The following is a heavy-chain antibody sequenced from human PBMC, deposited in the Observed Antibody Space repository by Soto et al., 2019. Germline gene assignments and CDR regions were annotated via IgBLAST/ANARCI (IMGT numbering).Heavy chain of an antibody. CDR1: GASISSGDYY. V-gene: IGHV4-30-4*08. J-gene: IGHJ4*02. CDR3: ARTVSGGSYYFDY. Sequence: TLSLTCAVSGASISSGDYYWSWIRQPPGKGLEWIGYIYYSGITYYNPSLKSRVTISVDTSKNQFSLKLSSVTAADTAVYYCARTVSGGSYYFDYWGQGTLVTVYS. D-gene: IGHD3-16*01. CDR2: IYYSGIT.